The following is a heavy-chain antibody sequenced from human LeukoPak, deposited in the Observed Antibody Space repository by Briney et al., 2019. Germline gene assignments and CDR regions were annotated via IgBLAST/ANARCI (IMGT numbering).Heavy chain of an antibody. CDR1: GGSISGYY. V-gene: IGHV4-59*01. CDR2: IYYIGST. CDR3: ARDLSGGSSFDH. Sequence: SETLSLTCTVSGGSISGYYWSWIRQPPGKGLEWIGYIYYIGSTNYNPSLKSRVTISVDTSENQFSLRLSSVTAADTAVYYCARDLSGGSSFDHWGQGTLVTVSS. J-gene: IGHJ4*02. D-gene: IGHD2-15*01.